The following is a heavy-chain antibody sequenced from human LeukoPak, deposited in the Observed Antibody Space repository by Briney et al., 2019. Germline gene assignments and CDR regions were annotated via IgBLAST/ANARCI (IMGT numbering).Heavy chain of an antibody. D-gene: IGHD3-16*01. V-gene: IGHV3-7*01. J-gene: IGHJ4*02. CDR3: VCLGLGGLSLD. CDR1: GFTFSRYW. CDR2: INQDESAK. Sequence: GGSLRLSCAASGFTFSRYWMSWVRQAPGKGLEWVASINQDESAKFYVDSVKGRFTISRDNAKNTLYLQMNSLRVEDTAVYYCVCLGLGGLSLDWGQGTLVTVSS.